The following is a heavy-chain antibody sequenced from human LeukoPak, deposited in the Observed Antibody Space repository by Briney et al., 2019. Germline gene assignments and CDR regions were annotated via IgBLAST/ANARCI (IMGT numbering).Heavy chain of an antibody. J-gene: IGHJ5*02. CDR2: IYTSGST. D-gene: IGHD6-13*01. Sequence: MTSKTLSLTCTVSGGSISSYYWSWIRQPAGKGLEWIGRIYTSGSTNYNPSLKSRVTMSVDTSKNQFSLKLSSVTAADTAVYYCARDFQAEPSSWFNNWFDPWGQGTLVTVSS. CDR3: ARDFQAEPSSWFNNWFDP. CDR1: GGSISSYY. V-gene: IGHV4-4*07.